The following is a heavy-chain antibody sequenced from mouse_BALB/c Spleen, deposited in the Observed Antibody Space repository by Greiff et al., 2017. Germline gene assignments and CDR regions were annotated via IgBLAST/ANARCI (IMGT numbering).Heavy chain of an antibody. V-gene: IGHV14-4*02. Sequence: EVQLQQSGAELVRSGASVKLSCTASGFNITDYYMHWVKQRPEQGLEWIGWIDPETGDTEYTPKFQGKATMTADTSSNTAYLQLSSLTSEDSDVYNCNDGNPAWFAYWGQGTLVTVSA. CDR1: GFNITDYY. CDR3: NDGNPAWFAY. D-gene: IGHD2-1*01. CDR2: IDPETGDT. J-gene: IGHJ3*01.